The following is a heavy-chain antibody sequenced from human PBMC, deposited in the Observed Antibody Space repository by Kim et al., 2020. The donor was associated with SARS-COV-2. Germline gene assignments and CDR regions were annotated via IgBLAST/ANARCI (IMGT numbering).Heavy chain of an antibody. Sequence: SETLSLTCTVSGGSISSSSYYWGWIRQPPGKGLEWIGSIYYSGSTYYNPSLKSRVTISVDTSKNQFSLKLSSVTAADTAVYYCARGGIVEGFDYSGQGTLVTVSS. CDR3: ARGGIVEGFDY. D-gene: IGHD3-22*01. J-gene: IGHJ4*02. CDR1: GGSISSSSYY. V-gene: IGHV4-39*01. CDR2: IYYSGST.